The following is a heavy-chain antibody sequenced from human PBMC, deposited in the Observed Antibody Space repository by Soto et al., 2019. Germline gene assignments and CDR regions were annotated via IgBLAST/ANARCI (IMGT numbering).Heavy chain of an antibody. V-gene: IGHV1-69*01. CDR1: GGTFSSYA. CDR3: GRGGGGRYYLAGYLEL. J-gene: IGHJ4*02. D-gene: IGHD1-26*01. Sequence: QVQLVQSGAEVKKPGSSVKVSCKASGGTFSSYAISWVRQAPGQGLEWMGGIIPIFGTANYAQKFQGRVTITAEEFTSNGLLGAGRLRTEGKGVDFRGRGGGGRYYLAGYLELRGQGTLVTVSS. CDR2: IIPIFGTA.